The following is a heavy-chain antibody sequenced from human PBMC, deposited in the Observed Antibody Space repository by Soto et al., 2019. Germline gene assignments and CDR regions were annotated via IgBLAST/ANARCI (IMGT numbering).Heavy chain of an antibody. CDR2: VHYTGTP. Sequence: SETMSLTCTVSGGSIVGNYRWSRINQKPERGLEWIGHVHYTGTPSYNPSLLGRLTISLDKSKNHISLKMTSVTAADTARYYCARVSPDFRDFDWSTEKEQYYHAMDVWGQGTTVTVSS. J-gene: IGHJ6*02. D-gene: IGHD3-9*01. V-gene: IGHV4-31*03. CDR1: GGSIVGNYR. CDR3: ARVSPDFRDFDWSTEKEQYYHAMDV.